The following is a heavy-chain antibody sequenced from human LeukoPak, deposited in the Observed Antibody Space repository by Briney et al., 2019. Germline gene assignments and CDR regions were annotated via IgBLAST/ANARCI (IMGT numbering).Heavy chain of an antibody. CDR3: ATDSGYSAYEGFDY. Sequence: ASVKVSCKTSGYTFTDFYIHWVRQAPGQGLEWMGWISGYNGNTNYAQNLQGRVTMTTDTSTSTAYMELRSLGSDDTAVYYCATDSGYSAYEGFDYWGQGTLVTVSS. V-gene: IGHV1-18*04. D-gene: IGHD5-12*01. CDR2: ISGYNGNT. J-gene: IGHJ4*02. CDR1: GYTFTDFY.